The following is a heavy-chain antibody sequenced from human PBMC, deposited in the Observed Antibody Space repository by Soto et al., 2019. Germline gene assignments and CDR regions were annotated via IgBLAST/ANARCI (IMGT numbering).Heavy chain of an antibody. Sequence: GGSLRLYCAASGFTFSSYSMNWVRQAPGKGLEWVSSIRTSSSYMYYADSVKGRFTISRDNAKNSLYLQMNSLRAEDTAVYYCARDRIGDTAIDYWGQGTLVTVSS. D-gene: IGHD5-18*01. CDR2: IRTSSSYM. V-gene: IGHV3-21*01. J-gene: IGHJ4*02. CDR3: ARDRIGDTAIDY. CDR1: GFTFSSYS.